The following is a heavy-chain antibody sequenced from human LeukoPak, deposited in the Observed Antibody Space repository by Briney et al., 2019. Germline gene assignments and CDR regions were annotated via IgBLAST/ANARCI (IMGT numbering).Heavy chain of an antibody. J-gene: IGHJ5*02. V-gene: IGHV4-4*07. CDR1: GVSISSYY. CDR3: ARERTAMVQGDWFDP. Sequence: KPSETLFLTCTVSGVSISSYYWSWIRPPAGKGLEWIGRIYTSGSTNYNPSLKSRVTMSVDTSKNQFSLKLSSVTAADTAVYYCARERTAMVQGDWFDPWGQGTLVTVSS. D-gene: IGHD5-18*01. CDR2: IYTSGST.